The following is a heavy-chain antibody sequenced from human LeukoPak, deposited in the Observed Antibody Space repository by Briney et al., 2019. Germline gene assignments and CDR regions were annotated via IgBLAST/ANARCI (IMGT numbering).Heavy chain of an antibody. Sequence: PSQTLSLTCTVSGGSISGGSYYWSWIRQPAGKGLEWIGRIYTSGSTNYNPSLKSRVTISVDTSKNQFSLKLSSVTAADTAVYYCAREGWGSSGWYRYFDLWGRGTLVTVSS. V-gene: IGHV4-61*02. CDR2: IYTSGST. D-gene: IGHD6-19*01. CDR1: GGSISGGSYY. CDR3: AREGWGSSGWYRYFDL. J-gene: IGHJ2*01.